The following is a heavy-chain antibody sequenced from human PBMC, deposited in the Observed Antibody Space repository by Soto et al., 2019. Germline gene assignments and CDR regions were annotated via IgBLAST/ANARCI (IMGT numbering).Heavy chain of an antibody. V-gene: IGHV3-23*01. CDR3: GKGRGAFNYYVMDV. CDR1: GFTFSIYA. D-gene: IGHD3-10*01. Sequence: EVQLLESGGGLVQPGGSLRLSCAASGFTFSIYAMTWVRQAPGKGLEWVSVISDSGDTTYYADSVEGRFTISRDNSKNTLYLQMNSLRAEDTALCYCGKGRGAFNYYVMDVWGQGPTVTVSS. CDR2: ISDSGDTT. J-gene: IGHJ6*02.